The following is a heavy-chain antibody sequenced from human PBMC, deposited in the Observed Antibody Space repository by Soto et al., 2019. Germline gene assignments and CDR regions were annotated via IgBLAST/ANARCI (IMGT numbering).Heavy chain of an antibody. Sequence: EVQLSESGGGLVQPGGSVRLTCAASGFNFGRYAMSWVRQAPGKGLEWVYYADFAKGRFTISRDNSKNTMYLQMSSLRVEDTAVYWCSPYDFWSGNYYYYGMDVWGQGTTVIVSS. V-gene: IGHV3-23*01. CDR1: GFNFGRYA. CDR3: SPYDFWSGNYYYYGMDV. D-gene: IGHD3-3*01. J-gene: IGHJ6*02.